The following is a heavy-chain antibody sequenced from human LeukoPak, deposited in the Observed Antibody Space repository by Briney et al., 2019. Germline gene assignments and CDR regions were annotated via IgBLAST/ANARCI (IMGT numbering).Heavy chain of an antibody. D-gene: IGHD6-19*01. Sequence: GGSLRLSCTVSGFTVSSNSMSWIRQAPGKGLEWVSFIYSGTIHYSDSVKGRFTISRDNSKNTLYLQMNSLRAEDTAVYYCARASNRIAGYSTDWYYFDYWGQGILVTVSS. J-gene: IGHJ4*02. CDR3: ARASNRIAGYSTDWYYFDY. CDR1: GFTVSSNS. CDR2: IYSGTI. V-gene: IGHV3-53*01.